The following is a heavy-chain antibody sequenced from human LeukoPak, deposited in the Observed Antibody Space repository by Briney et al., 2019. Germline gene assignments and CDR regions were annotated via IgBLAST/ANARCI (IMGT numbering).Heavy chain of an antibody. V-gene: IGHV3-11*01. CDR3: ARDRHYYDSSGYGDY. D-gene: IGHD3-22*01. CDR1: GGSFSGYY. J-gene: IGHJ4*02. Sequence: LSLTCAVYGGSFSGYYWSWIRQAPGKGLEWVSYISSSGSTIYYADSVKGRFTISRDNAKNSLYLQMNSLRAEDTAVYYCARDRHYYDSSGYGDYWGQGTLVTVSS. CDR2: ISSSGSTI.